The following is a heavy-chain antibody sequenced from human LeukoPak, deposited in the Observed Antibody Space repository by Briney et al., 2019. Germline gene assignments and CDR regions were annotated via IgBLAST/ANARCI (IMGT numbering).Heavy chain of an antibody. V-gene: IGHV1-69*05. CDR2: IIPIFCTA. CDR3: ARDSRGTYYDYVWGSYPQQPFDY. J-gene: IGHJ4*02. Sequence: ASVKVSCKASGGTFSSYAISWVRQAPGQGLEWMGRIIPIFCTANYAQKFQGRVTITTDESTSTAYMELSSLRSEDTAVYYCARDSRGTYYDYVWGSYPQQPFDYWGQGTLVTVSS. D-gene: IGHD3-16*02. CDR1: GGTFSSYA.